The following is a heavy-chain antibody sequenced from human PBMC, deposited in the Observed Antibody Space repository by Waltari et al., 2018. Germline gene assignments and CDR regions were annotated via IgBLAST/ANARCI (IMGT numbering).Heavy chain of an antibody. D-gene: IGHD6-13*01. V-gene: IGHV3-30*04. CDR2: ISDDGSKK. CDR3: VRDRDRVDSRWSWMDV. Sequence: QVQLVESGGGVVQPGRSLRLSCVASGFTFSTYALHWVRQAPGKGLEWVGIISDDGSKKYYVDSVKGRFTISRDNSKNTVFLQMNRLRGEDTAVYFCVRDRDRVDSRWSWMDVWGQGTTVTVYS. CDR1: GFTFSTYA. J-gene: IGHJ6*02.